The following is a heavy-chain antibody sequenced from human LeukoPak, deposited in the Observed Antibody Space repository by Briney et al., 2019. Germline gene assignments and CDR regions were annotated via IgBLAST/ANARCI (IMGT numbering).Heavy chain of an antibody. V-gene: IGHV3-23*01. CDR2: ISGSGGST. CDR3: ATPLGDGSGWYYFDY. Sequence: PGGSLRLSCAASGFTFSSYAMSWVRQAPGKGLEWVSVISGSGGSTYYADSVKGRFTISRDNSKNTLYLQMNSLRAEDTAVYYCATPLGDGSGWYYFDYWGQGTLVTVSS. D-gene: IGHD6-19*01. J-gene: IGHJ4*02. CDR1: GFTFSSYA.